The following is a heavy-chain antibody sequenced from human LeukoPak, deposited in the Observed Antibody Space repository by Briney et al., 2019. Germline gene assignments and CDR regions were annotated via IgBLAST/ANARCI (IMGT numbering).Heavy chain of an antibody. V-gene: IGHV3-30*02. D-gene: IGHD1-7*01. J-gene: IGHJ4*02. CDR2: IRYDGSNK. CDR3: AKYGNYLFDY. CDR1: GFSFSSYD. Sequence: GGSLRLSCVASGFSFSSYDMHWVRQAPGKGLEWVSFIRYDGSNKYYADSVKGRFTISRDNSRNTLYLQMNSLRAEDTAVYYCAKYGNYLFDYWGQGTLVTVSS.